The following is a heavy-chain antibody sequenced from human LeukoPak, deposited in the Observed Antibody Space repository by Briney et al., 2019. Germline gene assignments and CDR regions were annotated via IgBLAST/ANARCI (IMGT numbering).Heavy chain of an antibody. CDR3: ARDLSGSSP. J-gene: IGHJ3*01. V-gene: IGHV1-18*01. D-gene: IGHD1-26*01. CDR1: GYTFTSYG. Sequence: GASVTVSCKVSGYTFTSYGISWVPHGPGQGLEWVGWISAHNANTTYAQKLQGRVTMTTDTSTSTAYMELRSLRPDDTAVYYCARDLSGSSPWGQGTMVTVSS. CDR2: ISAHNANT.